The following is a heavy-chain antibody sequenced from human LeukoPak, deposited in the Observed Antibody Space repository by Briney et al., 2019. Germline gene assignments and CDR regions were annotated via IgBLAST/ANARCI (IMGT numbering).Heavy chain of an antibody. CDR3: ASAGAGILTGYYLDY. CDR2: LWYDRRNK. D-gene: IGHD3-9*01. Sequence: GRSLRLSCAASGVTFGSYGMHWVRQAPGKGLERGAALWYDRRNKYYADSVKGRFIISRDNSKDTLYLQMNSLRVEDTAVYYCASAGAGILTGYYLDYWGQGTLVTVSS. V-gene: IGHV3-33*01. J-gene: IGHJ4*02. CDR1: GVTFGSYG.